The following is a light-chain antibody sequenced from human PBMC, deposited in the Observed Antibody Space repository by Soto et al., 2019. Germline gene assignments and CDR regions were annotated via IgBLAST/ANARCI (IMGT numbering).Light chain of an antibody. V-gene: IGKV1-5*01. CDR3: QQYHSYWT. J-gene: IGKJ1*01. CDR1: QSIGRW. CDR2: DAS. Sequence: DIQMTQSPSTLSASVGDRVTITCRASQSIGRWLAWFQQKPGKAPKLLIYDASTLESGVPSRFSGSGSGTGFTLTISTLQPDDFATYYCQQYHSYWTFGQGTKVEIK.